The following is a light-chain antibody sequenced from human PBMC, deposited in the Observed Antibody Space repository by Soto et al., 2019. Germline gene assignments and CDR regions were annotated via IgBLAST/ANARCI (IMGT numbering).Light chain of an antibody. CDR1: QSISNH. CDR2: AAS. Sequence: DIQMTQSPSSLSASVEDRVIITCRASQSISNHLNWYQQKPGKAPKLLIFAASSLQSGVPSRFSGSRSGPDFTLTISSLQPEDFATYYCQQSYGSITFGQGTRLEIK. CDR3: QQSYGSIT. J-gene: IGKJ5*01. V-gene: IGKV1-39*01.